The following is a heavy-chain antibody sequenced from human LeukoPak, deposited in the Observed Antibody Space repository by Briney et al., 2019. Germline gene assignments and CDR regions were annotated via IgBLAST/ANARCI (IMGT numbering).Heavy chain of an antibody. CDR2: IIPILGIA. V-gene: IGHV1-69*04. CDR3: ARVMFSKGGDYPDTDY. D-gene: IGHD4-17*01. CDR1: GGTFSSYA. Sequence: GASVKVSCKASGGTFSSYAISWVRQAPGQGLEWMGRIIPILGIANYAQKFQGRVTITADKSTSTAYMELSSLRSEDTAVYYCARVMFSKGGDYPDTDYWGQGTLVTVSS. J-gene: IGHJ4*02.